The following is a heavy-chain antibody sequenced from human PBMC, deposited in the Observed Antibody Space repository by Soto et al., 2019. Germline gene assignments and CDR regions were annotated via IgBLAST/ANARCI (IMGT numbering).Heavy chain of an antibody. CDR2: ISPDGRTT. CDR3: ADSWLPTSY. V-gene: IGHV3-74*01. Sequence: PGGSLRLSCAASVFSFSHYWMHWVRQAPGKGLVWVSRISPDGRTTTYADSVKGRFTISRDNAKSSLYLQMNSLTVEDGAVYYCADSWLPTSYWGPGTLVTVSS. D-gene: IGHD3-10*01. CDR1: VFSFSHYW. J-gene: IGHJ4*02.